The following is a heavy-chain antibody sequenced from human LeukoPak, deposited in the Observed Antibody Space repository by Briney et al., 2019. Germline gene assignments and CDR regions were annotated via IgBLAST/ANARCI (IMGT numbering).Heavy chain of an antibody. CDR3: ARQEGYCSGGSCYGY. J-gene: IGHJ4*02. V-gene: IGHV5-10-1*01. Sequence: GESLKISCKGSGYSFASYWISWVRQMPGKGLEWMGRIDPSDSYTNYSPSFQGHVTISADKSISTAYLQWSSLKASDTAMYYCARQEGYCSGGSCYGYWGQGTLVTVSS. CDR2: IDPSDSYT. CDR1: GYSFASYW. D-gene: IGHD2-15*01.